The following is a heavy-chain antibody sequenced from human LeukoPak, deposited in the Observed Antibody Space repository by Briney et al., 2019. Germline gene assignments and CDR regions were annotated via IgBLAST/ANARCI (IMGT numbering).Heavy chain of an antibody. CDR1: GFVFRSYA. V-gene: IGHV3-23*01. Sequence: GGSLRLSCAASGFVFRSYAMSWVRQAPGKGLEWVSGISSSGGSTYHADSVRGRFTISRDNSKNTQYLQMNSLRAEDTAVYYCARDFIVGATSYYFDYWGQGTLVTVSS. CDR2: ISSSGGST. D-gene: IGHD1-26*01. CDR3: ARDFIVGATSYYFDY. J-gene: IGHJ4*02.